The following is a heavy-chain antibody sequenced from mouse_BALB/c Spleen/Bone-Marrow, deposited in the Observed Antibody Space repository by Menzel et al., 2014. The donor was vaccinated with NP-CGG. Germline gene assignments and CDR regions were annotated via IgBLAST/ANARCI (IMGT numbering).Heavy chain of an antibody. CDR3: ARSGYGYDWFAY. D-gene: IGHD2-2*01. CDR2: ISTYSGNT. V-gene: IGHV1-67*01. CDR1: GYTFTDYA. Sequence: QVQLQQSGPELVRPGVSVKISCKGSGYTFTDYAMHWVKQSHAKSLEWIGVISTYSGNTNYNQKFKGKATMTVDKSSSTAYKELARLTSEDSAIYYCARSGYGYDWFAYWGQGTLVTVSA. J-gene: IGHJ3*01.